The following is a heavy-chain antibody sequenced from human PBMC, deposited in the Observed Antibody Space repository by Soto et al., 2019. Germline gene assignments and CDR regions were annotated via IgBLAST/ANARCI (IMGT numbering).Heavy chain of an antibody. CDR1: GLTFRNYA. D-gene: IGHD1-26*01. CDR3: AKVGHYSVFDS. J-gene: IGHJ5*01. CDR2: IAGDASSI. Sequence: EVEMLESGGGLVQPGGSLRLSCAVSGLTFRNYAMTWVRQAPGKGLAWVSIIAGDASSIFYVDSVKGRFTIARDNSNNMVYLQINRLRAEDTAVYYCAKVGHYSVFDSWGHGTMVTVSS. V-gene: IGHV3-23*01.